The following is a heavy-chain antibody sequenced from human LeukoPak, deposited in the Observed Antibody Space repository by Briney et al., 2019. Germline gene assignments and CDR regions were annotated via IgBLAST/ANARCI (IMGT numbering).Heavy chain of an antibody. J-gene: IGHJ3*02. Sequence: GGALRLSFAAPGFTFSSYSINLVRQAPGKGLGWVSSISSSSSYIYYADSVKGRFTISRDNAKNSLYLQMNSLRAEDTAVYYCAKGYGASHAFDIWGQGTMVTVSS. D-gene: IGHD4-17*01. CDR1: GFTFSSYS. CDR2: ISSSSSYI. V-gene: IGHV3-21*01. CDR3: AKGYGASHAFDI.